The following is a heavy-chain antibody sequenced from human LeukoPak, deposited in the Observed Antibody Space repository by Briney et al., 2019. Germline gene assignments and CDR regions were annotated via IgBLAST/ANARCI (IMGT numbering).Heavy chain of an antibody. V-gene: IGHV3-23*01. J-gene: IGHJ4*02. Sequence: GGSLRLSCAVSGFTFSSYGMSWVRQAPGKGLEWVSAISGSGGSTYYADSVNGRFTISRDNSKNTLYLQMNSLRAEDTAVYYCAKDQPFYSSSSGPDYWGQGTLVTVSS. D-gene: IGHD6-6*01. CDR1: GFTFSSYG. CDR2: ISGSGGST. CDR3: AKDQPFYSSSSGPDY.